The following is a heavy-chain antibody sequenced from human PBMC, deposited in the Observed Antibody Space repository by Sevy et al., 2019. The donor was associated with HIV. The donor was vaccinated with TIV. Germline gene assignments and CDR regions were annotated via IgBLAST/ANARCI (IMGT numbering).Heavy chain of an antibody. V-gene: IGHV5-51*01. CDR3: ARRGLLQSGGDYFYYGLDV. CDR2: IFPGDSDT. D-gene: IGHD1-26*01. J-gene: IGHJ6*02. CDR1: EYDFSTYW. Sequence: GESLKISCKGSEYDFSTYWIAWVRQMPGKGLELMGIIFPGDSDTRYSPSFQGQVTISADDSIRTSYLQWRSLKASDTAIYYCARRGLLQSGGDYFYYGLDVWGQGTTVTVSS.